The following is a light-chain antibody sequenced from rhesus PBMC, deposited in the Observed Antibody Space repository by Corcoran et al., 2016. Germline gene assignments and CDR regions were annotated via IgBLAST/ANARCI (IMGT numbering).Light chain of an antibody. Sequence: DIQMSQSPSSLSASVGDRVTITCRASPDISSYLNWYQQKPGKAPKLLIYNTDSLASGVPSRFRGSGSGTELTLTISSVQPENFAIYYCQQGNSSPYTFGQGTLVEIK. V-gene: IGKV1-32*02. CDR3: QQGNSSPYT. CDR1: PDISSY. CDR2: NTD. J-gene: IGKJ2*01.